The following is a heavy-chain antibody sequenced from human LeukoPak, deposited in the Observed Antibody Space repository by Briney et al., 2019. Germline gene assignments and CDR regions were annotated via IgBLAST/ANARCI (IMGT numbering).Heavy chain of an antibody. CDR2: IYYSGTT. J-gene: IGHJ4*02. CDR1: GGSISSRSYY. Sequence: PSETLSLTCTVSGGSISSRSYYWGWIRQSPGKGLEWIGTIYYSGTTYYNPSLKSRVTISVDTSKNHFSLKLSSVTAADTAMYYCARHKMCDGYGGLFDYWGQGTLVTVSS. V-gene: IGHV4-39*01. D-gene: IGHD4-23*01. CDR3: ARHKMCDGYGGLFDY.